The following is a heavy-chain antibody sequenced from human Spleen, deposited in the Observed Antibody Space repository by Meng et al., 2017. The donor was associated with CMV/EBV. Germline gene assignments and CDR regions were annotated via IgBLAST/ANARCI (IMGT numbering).Heavy chain of an antibody. Sequence: LSLTCAASGFTFSSYWMSWVRQAPGKGLEWVANIKQDGSEKYYVDSVKGRFTISRDNAKNSLYLQMNRLRAEDTAVYYCARDLRSLTSIAVGFDPWGQGTLVTVSS. CDR1: GFTFSSYW. CDR3: ARDLRSLTSIAVGFDP. J-gene: IGHJ5*02. V-gene: IGHV3-7*01. D-gene: IGHD6-19*01. CDR2: IKQDGSEK.